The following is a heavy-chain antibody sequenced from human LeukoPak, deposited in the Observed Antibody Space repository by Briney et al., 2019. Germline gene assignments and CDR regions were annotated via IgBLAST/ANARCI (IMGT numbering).Heavy chain of an antibody. J-gene: IGHJ4*02. CDR2: IYSDGTT. Sequence: GGSLRLSCAASGFTVSSNYMSWVRQAPGKGLEWVSVIYSDGTTYYADSVKGRFTFSRDNSKNTLFLQMNSLRAEDTAVYYCARAGTITSFDYWGQGTLVTVSS. D-gene: IGHD3-10*01. CDR1: GFTVSSNY. CDR3: ARAGTITSFDY. V-gene: IGHV3-53*01.